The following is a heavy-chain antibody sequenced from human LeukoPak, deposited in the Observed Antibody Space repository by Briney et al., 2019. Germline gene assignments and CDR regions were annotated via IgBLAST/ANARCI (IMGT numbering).Heavy chain of an antibody. CDR3: TTFRAISAP. J-gene: IGHJ5*02. D-gene: IGHD3-10*01. CDR2: IKSQTDGETT. CDR1: GFIFSNAY. Sequence: GGSLRLSCAASGFIFSNAYMNWVRQAPGKGLEWVGRIKSQTDGETTDYAAPVKGRFTISRDDSENTVYLQMNSLKTEDTAIYYCTTFRAISAPWGEGTLVTVSS. V-gene: IGHV3-15*01.